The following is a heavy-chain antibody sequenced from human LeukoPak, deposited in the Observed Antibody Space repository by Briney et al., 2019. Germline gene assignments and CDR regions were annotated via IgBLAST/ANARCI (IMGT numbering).Heavy chain of an antibody. CDR3: AKDHTSIAYCGGDCPAYFDY. CDR2: ISGSGGST. Sequence: PGGSLRLSCAASGFTFSSYSMNWVRQAPGKGLEWVSAISGSGGSTYYADSVKGRFTISRDNSKNTLYLQMNSLRAEDTAVYYCAKDHTSIAYCGGDCPAYFDYWGQGTLVTVSS. D-gene: IGHD2-21*02. CDR1: GFTFSSYS. J-gene: IGHJ4*02. V-gene: IGHV3-23*01.